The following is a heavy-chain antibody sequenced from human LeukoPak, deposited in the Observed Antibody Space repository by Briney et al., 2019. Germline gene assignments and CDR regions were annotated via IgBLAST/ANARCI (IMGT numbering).Heavy chain of an antibody. J-gene: IGHJ6*02. CDR1: GFTFSSYA. V-gene: IGHV3-7*03. Sequence: GRSLRLSCAASGFTFSSYAMHWVRQAPGKGLEWVASINHNGNVNYYVDSAKGRFTISRDNAKNSLYLQMSNLRAEDTAVYFCARGGGLDVWGQGATVTVSS. CDR3: ARGGGLDV. CDR2: INHNGNVN. D-gene: IGHD3-16*01.